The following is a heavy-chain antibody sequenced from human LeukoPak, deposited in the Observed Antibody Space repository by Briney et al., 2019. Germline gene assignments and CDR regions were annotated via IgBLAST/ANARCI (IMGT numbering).Heavy chain of an antibody. J-gene: IGHJ4*02. CDR2: ISSSSNYI. D-gene: IGHD3-10*01. Sequence: GGSLRLSCAASGFTFSSYSMNWVRQAPGKGLEWVSSISSSSNYIYYADSMKGRFTISRDNARNSLYLQMSSLTAEDTAVYYCARARESRQYYFDSWGQGTLVTVSS. CDR3: ARARESRQYYFDS. V-gene: IGHV3-21*01. CDR1: GFTFSSYS.